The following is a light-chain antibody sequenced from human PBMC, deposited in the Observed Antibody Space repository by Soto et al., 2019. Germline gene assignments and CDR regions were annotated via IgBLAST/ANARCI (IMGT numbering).Light chain of an antibody. CDR3: QSYDSSNGPWV. Sequence: NFMLTQPHSVSESPGKTVTISWTRSSGSIASNYVQWYQQRPGSAPTTVIYEDNQRPSGVPDRFSGSIDSSSNSASLTISGLKTEDEADYYCQSYDSSNGPWVFGGGTKLTVL. CDR2: EDN. V-gene: IGLV6-57*04. J-gene: IGLJ3*02. CDR1: SGSIASNY.